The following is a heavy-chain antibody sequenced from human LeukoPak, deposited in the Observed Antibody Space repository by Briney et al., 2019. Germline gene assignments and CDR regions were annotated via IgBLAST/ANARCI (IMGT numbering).Heavy chain of an antibody. Sequence: GGSLRLSCAASGFTVSSYYMSWVRQAPGKGLEWVSLIYSDGNTYYADSVKGRFTISRDNSKNTLYLQMNSLRAEDTAVYYCARNWFSTYFDYWGQGTLVTVSP. CDR1: GFTVSSYY. CDR2: IYSDGNT. V-gene: IGHV3-53*01. D-gene: IGHD3-10*01. CDR3: ARNWFSTYFDY. J-gene: IGHJ4*02.